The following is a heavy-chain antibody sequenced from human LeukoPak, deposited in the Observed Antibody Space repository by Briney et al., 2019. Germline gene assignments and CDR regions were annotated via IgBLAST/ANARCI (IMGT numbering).Heavy chain of an antibody. D-gene: IGHD2-2*01. CDR3: ATDRLGYCSSTSCYFDY. CDR2: FDPEDGET. CDR1: GYTVTELS. V-gene: IGHV1-24*01. Sequence: ASVKVSCKVSGYTVTELSMHWVRQAPGKGLEWMGGFDPEDGETIYAQKFQGRVTMTEDTSTDTAYMELSSLRSEDTAVYYCATDRLGYCSSTSCYFDYWGQGTLVTVSS. J-gene: IGHJ4*02.